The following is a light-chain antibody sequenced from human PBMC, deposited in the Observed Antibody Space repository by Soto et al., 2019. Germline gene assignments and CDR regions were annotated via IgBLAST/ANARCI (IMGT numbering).Light chain of an antibody. V-gene: IGLV1-40*01. CDR3: QSSDSNLSGWGI. CDR1: SSNIGAGYD. CDR2: GDN. Sequence: QSVLTQPPSVSGAPGQRVTISCNGSSSNIGAGYDVHWYQQLPGTAPKLLIYGDNNRPSGVPDRFSGSKSDTSASLAITGLQAEDEADDYCQSSDSNLSGWGIFGGGTKLTVL. J-gene: IGLJ2*01.